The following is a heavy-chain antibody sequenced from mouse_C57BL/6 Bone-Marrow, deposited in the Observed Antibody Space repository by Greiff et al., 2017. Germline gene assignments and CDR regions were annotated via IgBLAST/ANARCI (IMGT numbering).Heavy chain of an antibody. V-gene: IGHV5-4*01. J-gene: IGHJ4*01. Sequence: EVQGVESGGGLVKPGGSLKLSCAASGFTFSSYAMSWVRQTPEKRLEWVATISDGGSYTYYPDNVKGRFTISRDNAKNNLYLQMSHLKSEDTAMYYCARDSTVVGYYAMDYWGQGTSVTVSS. CDR2: ISDGGSYT. D-gene: IGHD1-1*01. CDR1: GFTFSSYA. CDR3: ARDSTVVGYYAMDY.